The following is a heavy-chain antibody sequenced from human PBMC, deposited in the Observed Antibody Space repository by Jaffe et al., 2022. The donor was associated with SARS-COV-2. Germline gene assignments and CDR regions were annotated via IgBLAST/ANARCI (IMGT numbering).Heavy chain of an antibody. CDR2: INPNSGGT. Sequence: QVQLVQSGAEVKKPGASVKVSCKASGYTFTGYYMHWVRQAPGQGLEWMGWINPNSGGTNYAQKFQGRVTMTRDTSISTAYMELSRLRSDDTAVYYCARDPLDSSSSSWWDDAFDIWGQGTMVTVSS. J-gene: IGHJ3*02. D-gene: IGHD6-13*01. CDR3: ARDPLDSSSSSWWDDAFDI. V-gene: IGHV1-2*02. CDR1: GYTFTGYY.